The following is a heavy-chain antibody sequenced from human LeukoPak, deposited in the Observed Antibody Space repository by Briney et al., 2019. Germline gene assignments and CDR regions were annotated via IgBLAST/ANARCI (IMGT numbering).Heavy chain of an antibody. J-gene: IGHJ4*02. Sequence: SETLSLTCSVSGGSISSYYWNWIRQPPGKGLEWIGYIYYSESTNYNPSLKSRVTISVDTSKNQFSLKLSSVTAADTAVYYCARGYCSGGSCYSGLDYWGQGTLVTVSS. CDR2: IYYSEST. CDR3: ARGYCSGGSCYSGLDY. D-gene: IGHD2-15*01. V-gene: IGHV4-59*12. CDR1: GGSISSYY.